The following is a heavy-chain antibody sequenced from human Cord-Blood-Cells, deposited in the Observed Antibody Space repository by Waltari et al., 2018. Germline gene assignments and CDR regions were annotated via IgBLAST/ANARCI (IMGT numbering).Heavy chain of an antibody. CDR1: GYTFTGYY. J-gene: IGHJ6*02. D-gene: IGHD3-10*01. CDR2: INPNSGGT. V-gene: IGHV1-2*04. CDR3: ARGPAPLLWFGETYGMDV. Sequence: QVQLVQSGAEVKKPGASVKVSCKASGYTFTGYYMHWVRQAPGQGLEWMGWINPNSGGTKYAQKFQGWVTMTRDTSISTAYMELSRLRSDDTAVYYCARGPAPLLWFGETYGMDVWGQGTTVTVSS.